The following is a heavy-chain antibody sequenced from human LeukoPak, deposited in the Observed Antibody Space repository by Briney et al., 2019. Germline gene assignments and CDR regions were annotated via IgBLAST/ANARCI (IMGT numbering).Heavy chain of an antibody. CDR1: GFTFSSYA. CDR2: ISYDGSNK. D-gene: IGHD2-15*01. CDR3: ARDDCSGGSCYLARGMDV. Sequence: PGGSLRLSCAASGFTFSSYAMHWVRQAPGKGLEWVAVISYDGSNKYYADSVKGRFTISRDNSKNTLYLQMNSLRAEDTAVYYCARDDCSGGSCYLARGMDVWGQGTTVTVSS. V-gene: IGHV3-30-3*01. J-gene: IGHJ6*02.